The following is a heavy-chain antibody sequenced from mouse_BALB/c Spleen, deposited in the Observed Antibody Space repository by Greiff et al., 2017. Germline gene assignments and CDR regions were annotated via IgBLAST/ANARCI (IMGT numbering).Heavy chain of an antibody. V-gene: IGHV5-4*02. CDR1: GFTFSDYY. D-gene: IGHD1-1*01. CDR3: ARATFYGSSYGAMDY. CDR2: ISDGGSYT. J-gene: IGHJ4*01. Sequence: EVKLMESGGDLVKPGGSLKLSCAASGFTFSDYYMYWVRQTPEKRLEWVATISDGGSYTYYPDSVKGRFTISRDNAKNNLYLQMSSLKSEDTAMYYCARATFYGSSYGAMDYWGQGTSVTVSS.